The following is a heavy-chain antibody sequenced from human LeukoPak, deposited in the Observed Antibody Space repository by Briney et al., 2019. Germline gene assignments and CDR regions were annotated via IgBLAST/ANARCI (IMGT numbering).Heavy chain of an antibody. J-gene: IGHJ6*02. Sequence: GSSVTVSFKASGGTFSIYAISWVRQAPGQGLEWMGRIIPIFGIANYAQKFQGRVTITADKSTSTAYMELSSLRSEDTAVYYCARGFSSGYYPSGAMDVWGQGTTVTVSS. D-gene: IGHD3-22*01. V-gene: IGHV1-69*17. CDR2: IIPIFGIA. CDR3: ARGFSSGYYPSGAMDV. CDR1: GGTFSIYA.